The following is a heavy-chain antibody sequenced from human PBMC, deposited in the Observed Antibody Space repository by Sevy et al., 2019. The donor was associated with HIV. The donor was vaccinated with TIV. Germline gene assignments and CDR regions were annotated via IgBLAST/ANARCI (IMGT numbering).Heavy chain of an antibody. V-gene: IGHV1-2*06. CDR1: GYTFTGDY. Sequence: ASVKVSCKASGYTFTGDYLHWVRQAPGQGLEWMGRVYPNSGGTNYARKFQGRVIMTRDTSISTAYMELTRLRFDDTAVYFCARDAAGRTTNSGMDVWGQGTTVTVSS. J-gene: IGHJ6*02. D-gene: IGHD1-7*01. CDR3: ARDAAGRTTNSGMDV. CDR2: VYPNSGGT.